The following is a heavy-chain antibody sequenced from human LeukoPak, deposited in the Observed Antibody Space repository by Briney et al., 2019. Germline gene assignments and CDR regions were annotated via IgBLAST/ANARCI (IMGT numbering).Heavy chain of an antibody. CDR3: ARDPKIWFGESKFDY. CDR2: IKQDGSEK. J-gene: IGHJ4*02. D-gene: IGHD3-10*01. V-gene: IGHV3-7*01. Sequence: GGSLRLSCAASGFTFSSYWMSWVRQAPGKGLEWVANIKQDGSEKYYVDSVKGRFTISRDNAKNSLYLQMNSLRAEDTAVYYCARDPKIWFGESKFDYWGQGTLVTVSS. CDR1: GFTFSSYW.